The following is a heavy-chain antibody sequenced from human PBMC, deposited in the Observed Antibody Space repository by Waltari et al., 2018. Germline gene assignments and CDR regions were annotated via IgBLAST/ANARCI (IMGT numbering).Heavy chain of an antibody. J-gene: IGHJ5*02. D-gene: IGHD2-2*01. CDR3: ARGGVVVPAGVSWFDP. CDR2: ISAYNGDT. V-gene: IGHV1-18*01. Sequence: QVQLVQSGAEVKQPGASVKVSCKASGYTFNAYARSGVRQAPGQGLAWMGWISAYNGDTNYAQQFQGRVTIVTDESSTTAYMELSGLRFEDTAVYYCARGGVVVPAGVSWFDPWGQGTLVTVSS. CDR1: GYTFNAYA.